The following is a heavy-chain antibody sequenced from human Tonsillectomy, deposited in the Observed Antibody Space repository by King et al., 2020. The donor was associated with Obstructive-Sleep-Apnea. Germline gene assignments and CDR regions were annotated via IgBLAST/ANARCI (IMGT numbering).Heavy chain of an antibody. V-gene: IGHV3-23*04. CDR2: ISGGGGST. D-gene: IGHD3-22*01. Sequence: VQLVESGGGLVQAGGSLRPSCAASGFTFTSYAMNWVRQSPGKGLEWVSGISGGGGSTYYADSVKGRLTNSMDNSKNKLYLQMNSLRAEDTAVYYCAKDRNSEDYYDRSGPLDNWGQGTLVTVSS. CDR1: GFTFTSYA. J-gene: IGHJ4*02. CDR3: AKDRNSEDYYDRSGPLDN.